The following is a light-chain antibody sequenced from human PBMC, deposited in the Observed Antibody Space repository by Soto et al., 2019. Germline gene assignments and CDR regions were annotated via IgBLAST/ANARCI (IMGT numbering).Light chain of an antibody. CDR1: QSVSSY. CDR3: QQYNNWPRGT. J-gene: IGKJ5*01. Sequence: EILLTQSPATLSLSPGERATLSCRASQSVSSYLAWYQQKPGQAPRLLIYGASTRATGIPARFSGSGSGTEFTLTISSLQSEDFAVYYCQQYNNWPRGTFGQGTRLENK. CDR2: GAS. V-gene: IGKV3-15*01.